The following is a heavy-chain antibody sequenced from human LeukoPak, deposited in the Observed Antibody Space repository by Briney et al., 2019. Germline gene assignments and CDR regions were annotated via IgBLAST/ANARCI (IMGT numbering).Heavy chain of an antibody. CDR2: ISSSSSYI. CDR1: GFTFSSYS. J-gene: IGHJ4*02. D-gene: IGHD3-3*01. V-gene: IGHV3-21*01. CDR3: ARVGPPTHYDFWSGYYLLDY. Sequence: GGSLRLSCAASGFTFSSYSMNWVRQAPGKGLEWVSSISSSSSYIYYADSVKGRFTISRDNAKNSLYLQMNSLSAEDAAVYYCARVGPPTHYDFWSGYYLLDYWGQGTLVTVSS.